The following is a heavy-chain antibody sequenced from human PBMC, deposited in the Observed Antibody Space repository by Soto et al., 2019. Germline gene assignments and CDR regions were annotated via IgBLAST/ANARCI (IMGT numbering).Heavy chain of an antibody. CDR2: IYYSGST. CDR1: SGSISTYY. CDR3: ARDVGSSHGPGHPHYFDY. Sequence: SETLSLTCTVSSGSISTYYWSWIRQPPGKGLEWIGYIYYSGSTNYNPSLKSRVTISVDTSKNQFSLNLNSVTAADTAVYYCARDVGSSHGPGHPHYFDYWGQGTLVTVSS. J-gene: IGHJ4*02. V-gene: IGHV4-59*12. D-gene: IGHD2-2*01.